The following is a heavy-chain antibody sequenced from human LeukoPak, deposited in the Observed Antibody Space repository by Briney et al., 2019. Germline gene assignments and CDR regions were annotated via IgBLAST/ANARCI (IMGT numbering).Heavy chain of an antibody. CDR1: GFPFSSYS. Sequence: GGSLRLSCAASGFPFSSYSFHWVRQAPGKGLEWVALLSYDGSIKHYADSVKGRFTLSRDNSKSTAYLQMDSLRADDTAVYYCARGVSTWYRIDYWGQGTLVTVSS. CDR3: ARGVSTWYRIDY. D-gene: IGHD6-13*01. CDR2: LSYDGSIK. J-gene: IGHJ4*02. V-gene: IGHV3-30*01.